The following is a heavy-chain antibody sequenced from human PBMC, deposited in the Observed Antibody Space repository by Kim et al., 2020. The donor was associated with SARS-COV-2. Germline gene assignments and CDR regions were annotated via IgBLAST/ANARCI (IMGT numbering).Heavy chain of an antibody. Sequence: TGYAQKFQGRVTMTRNTSISTAYMELSSLRSEDTAVYYCAREYYYDSSGHWGQGTMVTVSS. J-gene: IGHJ3*01. CDR3: AREYYYDSSGH. D-gene: IGHD3-22*01. CDR2: T. V-gene: IGHV1-8*01.